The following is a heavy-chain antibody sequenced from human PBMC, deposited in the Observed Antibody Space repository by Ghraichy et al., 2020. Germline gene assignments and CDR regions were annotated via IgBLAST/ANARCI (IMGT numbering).Heavy chain of an antibody. J-gene: IGHJ3*02. V-gene: IGHV1-58*02. Sequence: KVSCKASGFTFTSSAMQWVRQARGQRLEWIGWIVVGSGNTNYAQKFQERVTITRDMSTSTAYMELSSLRSEDTAVYYCAAVVALDTDPGIAAAVRGNDAFDIWGQGTMVTVSS. D-gene: IGHD6-13*01. CDR1: GFTFTSSA. CDR3: AAVVALDTDPGIAAAVRGNDAFDI. CDR2: IVVGSGNT.